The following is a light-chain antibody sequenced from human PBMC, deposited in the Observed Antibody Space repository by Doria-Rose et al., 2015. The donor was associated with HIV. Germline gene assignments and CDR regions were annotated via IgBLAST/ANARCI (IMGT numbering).Light chain of an antibody. CDR2: DGS. V-gene: IGKV3-20*01. J-gene: IGKJ1*01. Sequence: LTQSPGTLSLSPGERATLSCRASQSFSSTYLARYQQKPGQAHSLLIYDGSARATGIPDRFSASGSGTDFTLTINRLEPEDFALYYCHQYGTSWTFGQGTKVEI. CDR1: QSFSSTY. CDR3: HQYGTSWT.